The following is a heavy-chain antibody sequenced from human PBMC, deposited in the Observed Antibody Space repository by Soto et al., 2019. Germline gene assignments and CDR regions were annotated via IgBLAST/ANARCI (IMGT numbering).Heavy chain of an antibody. J-gene: IGHJ5*02. CDR3: ARAKSITGTTYSETWFDP. Sequence: GASVKVSCKASGYTFTGCYMQWVRQAPGQGLEWMGWINPNSGGTNYAQKFQGWVTMTRDTSISTAYMELSRLRSDDTAVYYCARAKSITGTTYSETWFDPWGQGTLVTVSS. CDR2: INPNSGGT. CDR1: GYTFTGCY. V-gene: IGHV1-2*04. D-gene: IGHD1-7*01.